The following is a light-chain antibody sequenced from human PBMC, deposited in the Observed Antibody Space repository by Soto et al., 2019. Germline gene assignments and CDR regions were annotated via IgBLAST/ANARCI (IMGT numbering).Light chain of an antibody. CDR2: ETS. J-gene: IGKJ1*01. Sequence: EIVLTQSPGTLSLFPGERATLSCRASQSVTAGYFAWYQQKPGQAPRLLIYETSSRTTGTPDRFSGSGSGTDFTLTISRLEPEDFAVYYCRQYGNSPTFGQGTKV. CDR1: QSVTAGY. CDR3: RQYGNSPT. V-gene: IGKV3-20*01.